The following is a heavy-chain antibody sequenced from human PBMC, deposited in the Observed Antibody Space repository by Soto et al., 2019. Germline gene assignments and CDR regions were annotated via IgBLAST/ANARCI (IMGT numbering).Heavy chain of an antibody. CDR3: ARGGIVVVPAAISSNWFDP. Sequence: ASVKVSCKASGYTFTSYDINWVRQATGQGLEWMGWMNPNSGNTGYAQKFQGRVTMTRNTSISTAYMELSSLRSEDTAVYYCARGGIVVVPAAISSNWFDPWGQGTLVTVSS. D-gene: IGHD2-2*01. V-gene: IGHV1-8*01. CDR2: MNPNSGNT. CDR1: GYTFTSYD. J-gene: IGHJ5*02.